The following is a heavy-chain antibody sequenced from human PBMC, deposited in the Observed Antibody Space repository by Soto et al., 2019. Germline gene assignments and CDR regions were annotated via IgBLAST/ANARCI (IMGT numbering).Heavy chain of an antibody. CDR1: GGTFGNYG. Sequence: QVQLVQSGAEVKKPGSSVKVSCKASGGTFGNYGISWVRQAPGQGLEGMGGILPRLGLTKSAQRFQGRVTFTADESTNTAYMELSSLRSEDSAVFYCARDRYYDDTGLYYESADWGQGTLVTVSS. D-gene: IGHD3-22*01. J-gene: IGHJ4*02. V-gene: IGHV1-69*01. CDR3: ARDRYYDDTGLYYESAD. CDR2: ILPRLGLT.